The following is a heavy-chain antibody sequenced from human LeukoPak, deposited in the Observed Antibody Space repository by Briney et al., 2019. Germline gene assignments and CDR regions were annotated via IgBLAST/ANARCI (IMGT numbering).Heavy chain of an antibody. Sequence: PGGSLRLPCAASGFTFSNYWMHWVRQAPGKGLVWVSRLNSDGGSTSYADSVKGRFTISRDNAKDTLYLQMNSLRAEDTAVYYCARDTGYSINYWGQGTLVTVSS. CDR3: ARDTGYSINY. V-gene: IGHV3-74*01. J-gene: IGHJ4*02. CDR2: LNSDGGST. D-gene: IGHD6-13*01. CDR1: GFTFSNYW.